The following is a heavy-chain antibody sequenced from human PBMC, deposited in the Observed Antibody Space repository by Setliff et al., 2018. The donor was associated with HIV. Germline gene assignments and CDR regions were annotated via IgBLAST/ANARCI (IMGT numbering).Heavy chain of an antibody. CDR3: ATRGELLGRRASTVTVYYYYLDV. CDR1: GCTLTELS. D-gene: IGHD4-17*01. J-gene: IGHJ6*03. Sequence: ASVKVSCKVSGCTLTELSIHWVRQTPGKGLEWMGGFVPEHSETIYAQKFQGRVTMTEDTSTDTAFMELSGLTSEDTAVYYCATRGELLGRRASTVTVYYYYLDVWGNGTTVTVSS. CDR2: FVPEHSET. V-gene: IGHV1-24*01.